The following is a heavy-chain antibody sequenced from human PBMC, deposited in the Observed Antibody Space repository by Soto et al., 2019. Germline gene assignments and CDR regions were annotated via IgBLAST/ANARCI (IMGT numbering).Heavy chain of an antibody. V-gene: IGHV2-5*02. J-gene: IGHJ4*02. CDR1: GFSLDTWGVG. CDR3: ARALGSWGSYYFDH. D-gene: IGHD3-16*01. Sequence: QITLKESGPTLVRPTQTLTLTCTVSGFSLDTWGVGVGWIRQSPGKAPEWLALIYCDDDKRYSPSLKNKLTITKDTSKNQVVLTLTNMDPVDTVTYYCARALGSWGSYYFDHWGQGTLVTVSS. CDR2: IYCDDDK.